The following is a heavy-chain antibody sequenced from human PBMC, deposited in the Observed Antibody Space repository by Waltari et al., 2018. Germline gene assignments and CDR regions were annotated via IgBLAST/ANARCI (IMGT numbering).Heavy chain of an antibody. CDR3: ARAYFGSASYPFDS. CDR1: GYNFRSYD. Sequence: QVQLMQSGAEVKKPGDSVKVSCQASGYNFRSYDSNWVRRAAGQGLEWRGGNNPSNGNADYAHKFRGRLTFTRDASMNTAHMELSSLTSDDTAEYFCARAYFGSASYPFDSWGQGALVTVSS. D-gene: IGHD3-10*01. V-gene: IGHV1-8*03. CDR2: NNPSNGNA. J-gene: IGHJ4*02.